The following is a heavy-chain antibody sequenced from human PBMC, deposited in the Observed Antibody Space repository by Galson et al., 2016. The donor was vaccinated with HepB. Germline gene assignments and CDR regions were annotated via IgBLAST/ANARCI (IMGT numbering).Heavy chain of an antibody. CDR1: GFTFGDYA. CDR3: AKGASRYHSRSGYYPRYYFDS. J-gene: IGHJ4*02. D-gene: IGHD3-22*01. CDR2: ISWNSGNI. V-gene: IGHV3-9*01. Sequence: SLRLSCAASGFTFGDYAMHWVRQPPGKGLEWVSGISWNSGNIGYADSVKGRVTISRDNAKNSLNLQMNSLRAEDAAFYFCAKGASRYHSRSGYYPRYYFDSWGQGTLVTVSS.